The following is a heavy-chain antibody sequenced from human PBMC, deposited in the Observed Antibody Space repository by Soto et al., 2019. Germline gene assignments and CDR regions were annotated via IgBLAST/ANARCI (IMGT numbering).Heavy chain of an antibody. CDR1: GYSISSGYY. CDR3: ARDFRTVPAAMVFDY. CDR2: IYHSGST. D-gene: IGHD2-2*01. J-gene: IGHJ4*02. V-gene: IGHV4-38-2*02. Sequence: SETLSLTCAVSGYSISSGYYWGWIRQPPGKGLEWIGSIYHSGSTYYNPSLKSRVTISVDTSKNQFSLKLSSVTAADTAVYYCARDFRTVPAAMVFDYWGQGTLVTVSS.